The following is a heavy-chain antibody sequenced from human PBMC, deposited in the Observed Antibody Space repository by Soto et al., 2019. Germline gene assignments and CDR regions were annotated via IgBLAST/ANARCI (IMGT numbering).Heavy chain of an antibody. CDR1: GASIITDNYF. CDR3: ARRRASDYGGNHHPYYFDR. J-gene: IGHJ4*02. V-gene: IGHV4-39*01. CDR2: ISYSGRT. D-gene: IGHD4-17*01. Sequence: SETLSLTCTVSGASIITDNYFWVWIRQSPRRGLELIGSISYSGRTYDNPSLQSRVTISIDASKNQFSLKLTSVTTADTAVYYCARRRASDYGGNHHPYYFDRWGQGALVT.